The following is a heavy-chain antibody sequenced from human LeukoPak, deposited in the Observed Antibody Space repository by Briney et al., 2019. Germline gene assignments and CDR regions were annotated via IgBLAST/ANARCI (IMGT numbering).Heavy chain of an antibody. J-gene: IGHJ5*02. Sequence: SETLSLTCTVSGGSISSSSYYWGWIRQPPGKGLEWIGSIYYSGSTYYNPSLKSRVTISVDTSKNQFSLKLSSVTAADTAVYYCARSLTAYCGGDCYRATGIDPWGQGTLVTVSS. V-gene: IGHV4-39*07. CDR2: IYYSGST. CDR1: GGSISSSSYY. D-gene: IGHD2-21*02. CDR3: ARSLTAYCGGDCYRATGIDP.